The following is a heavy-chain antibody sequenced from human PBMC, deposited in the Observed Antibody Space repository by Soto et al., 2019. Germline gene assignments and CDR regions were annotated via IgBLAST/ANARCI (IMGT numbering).Heavy chain of an antibody. CDR2: ISPSGGST. CDR1: GYTFTSYG. CDR3: ARGEDSSGWYGY. D-gene: IGHD6-19*01. Sequence: ASVKVSCKASGYTFTSYGISWVRQAPGQRLEWMGIISPSGGSTSYAQKFQGRVTMTRDTSTSTVYMELSSLRSEDTAVYYCARGEDSSGWYGYWGQGTLVTVSS. J-gene: IGHJ4*02. V-gene: IGHV1-46*01.